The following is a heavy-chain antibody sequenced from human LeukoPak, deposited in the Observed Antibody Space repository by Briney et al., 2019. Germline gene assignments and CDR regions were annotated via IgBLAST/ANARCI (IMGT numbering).Heavy chain of an antibody. Sequence: GGSLRLSCEASAFIFTSYWMSSVRQAPGNGLEWVANMKQDGSDKYYADSVKGRFTISRDNAKNSLDLQMNSLRVEDTAVYYCARTGAVCRGGSCYYSFDYWGQGTLVTVSS. CDR3: ARTGAVCRGGSCYYSFDY. D-gene: IGHD2-15*01. CDR2: MKQDGSDK. V-gene: IGHV3-7*04. J-gene: IGHJ4*02. CDR1: AFIFTSYW.